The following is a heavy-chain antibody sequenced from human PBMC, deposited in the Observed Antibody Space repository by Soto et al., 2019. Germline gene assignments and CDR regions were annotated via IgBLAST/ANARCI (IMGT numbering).Heavy chain of an antibody. D-gene: IGHD3-16*01. CDR2: INAGNGNT. CDR1: GGTFSSYA. J-gene: IGHJ4*02. V-gene: IGHV1-3*01. Sequence: ASVKVSCKASGGTFSSYAISWVRQAPGQRLEWMGWINAGNGNTKYSQKFQDRVTFTRDTSASTAYMELSSLRSEDTALYYCARGQDYDSGIIDHWGPGTLVTVSS. CDR3: ARGQDYDSGIIDH.